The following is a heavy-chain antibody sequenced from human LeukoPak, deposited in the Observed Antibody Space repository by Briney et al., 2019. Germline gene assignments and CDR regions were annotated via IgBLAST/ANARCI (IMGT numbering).Heavy chain of an antibody. CDR3: ARDTGMATSFDY. J-gene: IGHJ4*02. V-gene: IGHV3-48*03. CDR2: ISSSGSTI. Sequence: GGSLRLSCADSGFTFSSYEMNWVRQAPGKGREGVSYISSSGSTIYYADSVKRRFTISRDNAKNSLYLQMNSLRAEDTAVYYCARDTGMATSFDYWGQGTLVTVSS. D-gene: IGHD5-24*01. CDR1: GFTFSSYE.